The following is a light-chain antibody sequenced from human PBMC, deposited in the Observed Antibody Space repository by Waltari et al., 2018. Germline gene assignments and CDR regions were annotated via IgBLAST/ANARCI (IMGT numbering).Light chain of an antibody. CDR2: LGS. V-gene: IGKV2-28*01. J-gene: IGKJ2*01. Sequence: VVTQSPLSLPVTPGCAACISCRSSQSLLHSNGYNYLDWYLQKPGQSPQLLIYLGSNRASGVPDRFSGSGSGTDFTLKISRVEAEDVGVYYCMQALQTPYTFGQGTKLEIK. CDR3: MQALQTPYT. CDR1: QSLLHSNGYNY.